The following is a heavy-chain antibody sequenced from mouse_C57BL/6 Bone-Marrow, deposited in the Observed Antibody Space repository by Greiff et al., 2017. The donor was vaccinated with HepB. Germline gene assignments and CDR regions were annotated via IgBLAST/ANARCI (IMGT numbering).Heavy chain of an antibody. D-gene: IGHD4-1*01. V-gene: IGHV3-6*01. J-gene: IGHJ4*01. CDR1: GYSITSGYY. CDR2: ISYDGSN. CDR3: ARELGRRDYYAMDY. Sequence: EVQLVESGPGLVKPSQSLSLTCSVTGYSITSGYYWNWIRQFPGNKLEWMGYISYDGSNNYNPSLKNRISITRDTSKNQFFLKLNSVTTEDTATYYCARELGRRDYYAMDYWGQGTSVTVSS.